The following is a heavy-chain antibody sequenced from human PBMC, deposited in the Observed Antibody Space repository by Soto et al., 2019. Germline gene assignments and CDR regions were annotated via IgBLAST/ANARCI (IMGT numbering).Heavy chain of an antibody. CDR3: ATAGIWEGFQH. J-gene: IGHJ1*01. V-gene: IGHV2-5*02. CDR2: IYWDDDK. D-gene: IGHD1-26*01. Sequence: QITLKESGPPLVKPTQTLTLTCTFSGFSLSTSGVGVGWIRQPPGKALEWLALIYWDDDKRYSPSLKRRLTITKDTSNNQVVLTMTNMDPVDTATYYCATAGIWEGFQHWGQGTLVTVSS. CDR1: GFSLSTSGVG.